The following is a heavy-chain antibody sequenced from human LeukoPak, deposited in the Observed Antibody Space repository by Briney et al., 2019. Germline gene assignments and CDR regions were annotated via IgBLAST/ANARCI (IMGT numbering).Heavy chain of an antibody. CDR1: GYDFTKYA. CDR2: IDAGNGRT. Sequence: ASVKVSCKASGYDFTKYAVQWVRQAPGQRLEWMGWIDAGNGRTKYSQDFQGRVTISRDTSASIAYMELSSLRSEDTAVYYCATGSPSDSSGSFDYWGQGTLVTVSS. CDR3: ATGSPSDSSGSFDY. V-gene: IGHV1-3*03. J-gene: IGHJ4*02. D-gene: IGHD3-22*01.